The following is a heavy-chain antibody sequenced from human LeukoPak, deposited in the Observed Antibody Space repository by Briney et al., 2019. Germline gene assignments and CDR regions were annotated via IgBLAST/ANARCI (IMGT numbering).Heavy chain of an antibody. CDR1: GDSISTSHSY. J-gene: IGHJ5*02. CDR3: ARAGSPNWFDP. CDR2: IYYSGNT. D-gene: IGHD2-15*01. Sequence: PSETLSLTCTVSGDSISTSHSYWGWSRQPPGKGLEWIGSIYYSGNTYYNASLKSRVTISVDTSKNQFSLKLSSVTAADAAVYYCARAGSPNWFDPGGQGTLVTVSS. V-gene: IGHV4-39*01.